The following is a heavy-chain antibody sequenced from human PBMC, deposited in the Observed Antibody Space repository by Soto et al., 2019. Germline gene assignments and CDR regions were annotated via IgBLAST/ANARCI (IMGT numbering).Heavy chain of an antibody. J-gene: IGHJ4*02. D-gene: IGHD3-22*01. V-gene: IGHV4-4*02. CDR3: ARDPLGSSGHLDY. CDR1: GGSISSSNW. CDR2: IYHSGST. Sequence: PSETLSLTCAVSGGSISSSNWWSWVRQPPGKGLEWIGEIYHSGSTNYNPSLKSRVTISVDKSKNQFSLKLSSVTAADTAVYYCARDPLGSSGHLDYWGQGTLVTVSS.